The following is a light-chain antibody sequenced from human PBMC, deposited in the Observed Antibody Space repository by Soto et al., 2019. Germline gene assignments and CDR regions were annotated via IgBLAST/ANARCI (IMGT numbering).Light chain of an antibody. CDR2: DVN. CDR1: NNDVGFYNY. CDR3: NSYAGGLVL. V-gene: IGLV2-11*01. J-gene: IGLJ2*01. Sequence: QSVLTQPRSVSGSPGQSVTISCTGTNNDVGFYNYVSWYQQQLGKAPKLLIYDVNKRPSGVPPRFSGSKSANTASLTISGLQAADGADYYCNSYAGGLVLFGGGTKLTVL.